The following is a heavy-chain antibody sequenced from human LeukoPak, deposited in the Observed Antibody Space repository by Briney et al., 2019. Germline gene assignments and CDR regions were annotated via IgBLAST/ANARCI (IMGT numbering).Heavy chain of an antibody. CDR1: GGSISSGDYY. CDR3: ARARYDFWSGLTHFDY. D-gene: IGHD3-3*01. Sequence: SQTLSLTCTLSGGSISSGDYYWSWIRQPPGKGLERVGYIYYSGSTYYNPSLKSRVTISVDTSKNQFSLKLSSVTAADTAVYYCARARYDFWSGLTHFDYWGQGTLVPVSS. J-gene: IGHJ4*02. V-gene: IGHV4-30-4*08. CDR2: IYYSGST.